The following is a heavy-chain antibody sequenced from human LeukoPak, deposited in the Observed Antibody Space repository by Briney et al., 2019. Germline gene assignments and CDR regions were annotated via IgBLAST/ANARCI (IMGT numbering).Heavy chain of an antibody. D-gene: IGHD3-3*01. CDR1: GYIFTSYG. CDR2: ISAYNGNT. Sequence: ASVKVSCQASGYIFTSYGISGVRQAPGQGLEWMGWISAYNGNTNYAQKLQGRVTMTTDTSTSTAYMELRSLRSDDTAVYYCARHGVRSTIFPPDYWGQGTLVTVSS. CDR3: ARHGVRSTIFPPDY. V-gene: IGHV1-18*01. J-gene: IGHJ4*02.